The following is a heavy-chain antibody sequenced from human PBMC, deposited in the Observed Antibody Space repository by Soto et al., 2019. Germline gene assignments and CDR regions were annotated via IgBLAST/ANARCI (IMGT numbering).Heavy chain of an antibody. Sequence: SETLSLTCAVYGGSFSGYYWSWIRQPPGKGLEWIGEINHSGSTNYNPSLKSRVTISVDTSKNHFSLKLSSVTAADTAVCYCARGRVVPATVQNHWFDPWGQGTLVTVSS. CDR2: INHSGST. CDR1: GGSFSGYY. V-gene: IGHV4-34*01. J-gene: IGHJ5*02. D-gene: IGHD2-2*01. CDR3: ARGRVVPATVQNHWFDP.